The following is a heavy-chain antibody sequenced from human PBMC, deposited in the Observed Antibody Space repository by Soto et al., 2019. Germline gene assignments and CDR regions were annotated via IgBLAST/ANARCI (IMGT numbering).Heavy chain of an antibody. D-gene: IGHD2-2*01. Sequence: GGALRLSSTAYVLNFRSYWTHWVREVPGRGLVWVSRINSDGIRTSYADSVKGRFTISRDNAKNTLYLHMNSLRAEDTAVYYCARDLSSCSSARCYSYYYGMDVWGQGTTVTVSS. V-gene: IGHV3-74*01. CDR1: VLNFRSYW. CDR3: ARDLSSCSSARCYSYYYGMDV. CDR2: INSDGIRT. J-gene: IGHJ6*02.